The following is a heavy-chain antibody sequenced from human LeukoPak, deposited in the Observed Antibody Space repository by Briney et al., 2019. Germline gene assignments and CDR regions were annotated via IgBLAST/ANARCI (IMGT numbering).Heavy chain of an antibody. CDR2: INHSGST. Sequence: SETLSLTCAVYGGSFSGYYWSWIRQPPGKGLEWIGEINHSGSTNYNPSLKSRVTISVDTSKNQFSLKLSSVTAADTAVYYCARGQPEGLDLAQYYFDYWGQGTLATVSS. V-gene: IGHV4-34*01. J-gene: IGHJ4*02. CDR1: GGSFSGYY. D-gene: IGHD2-2*03. CDR3: ARGQPEGLDLAQYYFDY.